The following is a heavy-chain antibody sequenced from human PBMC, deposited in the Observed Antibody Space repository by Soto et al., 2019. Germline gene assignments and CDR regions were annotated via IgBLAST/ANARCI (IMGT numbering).Heavy chain of an antibody. V-gene: IGHV4-31*01. CDR1: GGSISSGGYY. D-gene: IGHD5-18*01. J-gene: IGHJ4*02. CDR3: ARHRYSYGVYYFDY. CDR2: IYYSGST. Sequence: PSETLSLTCTVSGGSISSGGYYWSWIRQHPGKGLEWIGYIYYSGSTNYNQSLKSQVTKSVDTSKNQFSLKLSSVTAADTAVYYCARHRYSYGVYYFDYWGQGTLVTVSS.